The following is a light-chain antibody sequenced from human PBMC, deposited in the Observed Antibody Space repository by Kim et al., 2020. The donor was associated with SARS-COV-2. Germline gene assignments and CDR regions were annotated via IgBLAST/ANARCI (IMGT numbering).Light chain of an antibody. CDR2: EVS. J-gene: IGLJ3*02. V-gene: IGLV2-8*01. CDR1: SSDVGGYNY. CDR3: SSYVGSNNLV. Sequence: QSALTQPPSASGSPGQSVTISCTGTSSDVGGYNYVSWYQQHPGKAPKLMIYEVSKRPSGVPDRFSGSKSGTTASLTVSGLQAEDEAEYYCSSYVGSNNLVFGGGTKLTVL.